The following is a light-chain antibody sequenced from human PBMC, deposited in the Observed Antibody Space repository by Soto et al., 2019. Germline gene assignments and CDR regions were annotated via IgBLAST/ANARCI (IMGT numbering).Light chain of an antibody. V-gene: IGLV2-8*01. CDR3: SSYAGNNVV. CDR2: EVS. CDR1: SSDVGGYNY. J-gene: IGLJ2*01. Sequence: QSVLTQPPSASGSPGQSVTISCTGTSSDVGGYNYGSWYQQHPGKAPKLMIYEVSKRPSGVPDRFSGSKSGNTASLTVSGLQAEDEADYYCSSYAGNNVVFGGGTKLPVL.